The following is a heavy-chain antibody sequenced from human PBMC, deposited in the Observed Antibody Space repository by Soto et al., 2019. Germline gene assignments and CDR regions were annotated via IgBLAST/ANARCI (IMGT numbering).Heavy chain of an antibody. CDR3: ARLYFYGSGSYYYYYMDV. J-gene: IGHJ6*03. CDR1: GYTISSYG. V-gene: IGHV1-18*01. CDR2: ISGYNDNT. D-gene: IGHD3-10*01. Sequence: QAQLVQSGAEVKKPGASVKVSCKGSGYTISSYGFSWVRQAPGQGLEWMGWISGYNDNTNYAQRLQGRVTMTTDTSTSTAYMELRSLRSDDTAVYYCARLYFYGSGSYYYYYMDVWGKGTTVTVSS.